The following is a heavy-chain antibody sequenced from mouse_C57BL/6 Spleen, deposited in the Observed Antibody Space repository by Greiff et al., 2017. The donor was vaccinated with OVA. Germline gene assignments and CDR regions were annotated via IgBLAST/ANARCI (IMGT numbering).Heavy chain of an antibody. CDR2: IDPSDSET. J-gene: IGHJ2*01. D-gene: IGHD2-5*01. V-gene: IGHV1-52*01. Sequence: VQLQQPGAELVRPGSSVKLSCKASGYTFTSYWMHWVKQRPIQGLEWIGNIDPSDSETHYNQKFKDKATLTVDKSSSTAYMQLSSLTSEDSAVYYCARSAYSKRYFDYWGQGTTLTVSS. CDR1: GYTFTSYW. CDR3: ARSAYSKRYFDY.